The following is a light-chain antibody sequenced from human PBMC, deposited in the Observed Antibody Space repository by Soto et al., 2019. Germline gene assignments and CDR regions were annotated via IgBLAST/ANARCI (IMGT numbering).Light chain of an antibody. V-gene: IGKV1-39*01. CDR2: AAS. CDR1: QSISSY. Sequence: IKLTHSPASLSTCVGDIGTITFRASQSISSYLNWYQQKPGKAPKLLIYAASSLQSGVPSRFSGSGSGTDFTPTISSLQPEDFATYYRQQSYSTPITFGQGTRLEI. CDR3: QQSYSTPIT. J-gene: IGKJ5*01.